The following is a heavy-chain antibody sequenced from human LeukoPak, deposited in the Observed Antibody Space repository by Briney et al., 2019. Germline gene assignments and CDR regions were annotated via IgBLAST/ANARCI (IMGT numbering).Heavy chain of an antibody. D-gene: IGHD2-21*01. CDR3: AKALQNCAISKNARSPDY. J-gene: IGHJ4*02. CDR2: IRNDGSNQ. Sequence: PGGSLRLSRVGSEFTVSSYDMHSVRQAPGKGLEWVAFIRNDGSNQYYADSVKGRFTISRDNSKTTLHLQMNTPRAEDTAIYYCAKALQNCAISKNARSPDYWGQGTLVTVSS. CDR1: EFTVSSYD. V-gene: IGHV3-30*02.